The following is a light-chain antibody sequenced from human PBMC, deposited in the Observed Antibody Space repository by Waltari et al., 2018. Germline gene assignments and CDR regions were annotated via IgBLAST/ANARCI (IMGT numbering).Light chain of an antibody. CDR3: QQYSSFST. CDR2: DAS. CDR1: QTIRGW. J-gene: IGKJ1*01. Sequence: DIQMTQSPSMLSASVGDRVTITCRPCQTIRGWLAWYQLKPGLAPKLLIYDASNLGGGVPSRFSGSGFGTNFTLTISSLQPDDFATYYCQQYSSFSTFGLGTKV. V-gene: IGKV1-5*01.